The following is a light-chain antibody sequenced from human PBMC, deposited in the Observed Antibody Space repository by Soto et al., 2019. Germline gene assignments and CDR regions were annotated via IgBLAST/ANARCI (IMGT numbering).Light chain of an antibody. Sequence: DIQMTQSPSSLFASVGDRVTITCRASQSISTYLNWYQQKPGKAPKLLILVASTLPSGVPSRFSGSGSGTDFTLTISSLQPEDFATYYCQQSYSNTQTFGQGTKVDIK. J-gene: IGKJ1*01. V-gene: IGKV1-39*01. CDR2: VAS. CDR3: QQSYSNTQT. CDR1: QSISTY.